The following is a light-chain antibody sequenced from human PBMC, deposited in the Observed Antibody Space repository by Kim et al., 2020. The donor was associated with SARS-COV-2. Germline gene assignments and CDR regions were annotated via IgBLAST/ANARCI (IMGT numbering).Light chain of an antibody. CDR1: ALPKKY. J-gene: IGLJ3*02. CDR3: YSTDSSGNRWV. CDR2: EDS. Sequence: PEKTARITGSGQALPKKYAYWYQQKSGQAPVLVIYEDSKRPTGIPARFSGSSSGTMATLTISGAQVEDEADYYCYSTDSSGNRWVFGGGTQLTVL. V-gene: IGLV3-10*01.